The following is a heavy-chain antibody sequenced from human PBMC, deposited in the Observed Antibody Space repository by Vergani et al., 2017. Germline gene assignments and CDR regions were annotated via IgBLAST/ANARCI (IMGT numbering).Heavy chain of an antibody. D-gene: IGHD2-8*01. CDR2: IWNDGSNK. Sequence: QVQLVESGGGVVQPGRSLRLSCAASGFSFSSYGMHWVRQAPGKGLEWVAVIWNDGSNKYSADSVKGRFSISRDNSENMLYLQMNFLKAEDTAVYYCARLLNGFDIWGQGTMVTVSS. J-gene: IGHJ3*02. CDR1: GFSFSSYG. CDR3: ARLLNGFDI. V-gene: IGHV3-33*01.